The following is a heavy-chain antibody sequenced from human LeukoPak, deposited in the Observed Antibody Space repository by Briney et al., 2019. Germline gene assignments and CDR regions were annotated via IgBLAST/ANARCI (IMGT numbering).Heavy chain of an antibody. D-gene: IGHD6-19*01. CDR1: GFIFSDYY. J-gene: IGHJ4*02. CDR2: ISSSGITI. CDR3: AKVIAVAKFDY. Sequence: GGSLRLSCAASGFIFSDYYMSWIRQAPGKGLEWVSYISSSGITIYYAASVKGRFTISRDNAKNSLYLQMNSLRAEYTAVYYCAKVIAVAKFDYWGQGTLVTVSS. V-gene: IGHV3-11*01.